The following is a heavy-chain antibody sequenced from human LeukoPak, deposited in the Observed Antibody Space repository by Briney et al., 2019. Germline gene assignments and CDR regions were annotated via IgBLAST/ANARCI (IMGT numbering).Heavy chain of an antibody. J-gene: IGHJ4*02. Sequence: GASVKVSCKASRYTFTSYYMHWVRQAPGQGLEWMGIINPSGGSTSYAQKFQGRVTMPRDTSTSTVYMELSSLTSEDTAVYFCARGGAAEAKNFDYWGQGTLVIVSS. D-gene: IGHD6-25*01. V-gene: IGHV1-46*01. CDR1: RYTFTSYY. CDR2: INPSGGST. CDR3: ARGGAAEAKNFDY.